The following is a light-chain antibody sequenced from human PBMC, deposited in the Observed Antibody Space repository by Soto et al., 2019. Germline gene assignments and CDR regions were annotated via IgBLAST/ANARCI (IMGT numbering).Light chain of an antibody. V-gene: IGKV1-39*01. CDR3: QQSYSSPPIT. Sequence: DIQMTQSPSSLSASVGDRITITCRASQSISSFLNWYQQKPGKPPKLLIYDASSLQSGVPSRFSGSGSGTDFTLTISSLQPDDFATYYCQQSYSSPPITFGQGTRLEIK. J-gene: IGKJ5*01. CDR2: DAS. CDR1: QSISSF.